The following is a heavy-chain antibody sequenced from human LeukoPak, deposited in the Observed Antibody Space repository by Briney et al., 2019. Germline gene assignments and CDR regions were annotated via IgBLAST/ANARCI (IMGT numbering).Heavy chain of an antibody. CDR1: GGSFSGYY. J-gene: IGHJ4*02. CDR2: INHSGST. Sequence: SETLSLTCPVYGGSFSGYYWSWIRQPPGKGLEWIGEINHSGSTNYNPSLKSRVTISVDTSKNQFSLKLSSVTAADTAVYYCARGWRYYDSSGPKALGYWGQGTLVTVSS. D-gene: IGHD3-22*01. V-gene: IGHV4-34*01. CDR3: ARGWRYYDSSGPKALGY.